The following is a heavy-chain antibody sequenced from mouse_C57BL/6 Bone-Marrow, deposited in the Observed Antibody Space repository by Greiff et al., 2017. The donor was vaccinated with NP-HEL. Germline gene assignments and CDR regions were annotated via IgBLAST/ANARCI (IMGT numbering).Heavy chain of an antibody. V-gene: IGHV5-17*01. Sequence: EVQLQESGGGLVKPGGSLKLSCAASGFTFSDYGMHWVRQAPEKGLEWVAYISSGSSTIYYADTVKGRFPISRDNAKNTLFLQMTSLRSEDTAMYYCAGGSSDYYAMDYWGQGTSVTVSS. CDR2: ISSGSSTI. CDR1: GFTFSDYG. CDR3: AGGSSDYYAMDY. J-gene: IGHJ4*01.